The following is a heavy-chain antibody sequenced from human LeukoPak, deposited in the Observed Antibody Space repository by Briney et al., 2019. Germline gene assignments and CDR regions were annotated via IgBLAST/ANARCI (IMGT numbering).Heavy chain of an antibody. Sequence: AASVKVSCKASGGTFSSYAISWVRQAPGQGLEWMGGIIPIFGTANYAQKFQGRVTITADESTSTAYMELSSLRSEDTAVYYCARGGNWNDDGIQNYYMDVWGKGTTVTVSS. CDR2: IIPIFGTA. CDR1: GGTFSSYA. V-gene: IGHV1-69*13. J-gene: IGHJ6*03. D-gene: IGHD1-1*01. CDR3: ARGGNWNDDGIQNYYMDV.